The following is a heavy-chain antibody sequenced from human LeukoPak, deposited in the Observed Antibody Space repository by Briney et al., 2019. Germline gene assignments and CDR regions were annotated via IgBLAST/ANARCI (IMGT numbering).Heavy chain of an antibody. J-gene: IGHJ5*02. D-gene: IGHD5-12*01. CDR3: ARDREVAWFDT. V-gene: IGHV4-39*07. CDR1: DGSISSSSYY. CDR2: IYYSGST. Sequence: SETLSLTCTVSDGSISSSSYYWGWIRQPPGKGLEWIGSIYYSGSTYYNPSLKSRVTISVDTSKNQFSLKLSSVTAADTAVYYCARDREVAWFDTWGQGTLVTVSS.